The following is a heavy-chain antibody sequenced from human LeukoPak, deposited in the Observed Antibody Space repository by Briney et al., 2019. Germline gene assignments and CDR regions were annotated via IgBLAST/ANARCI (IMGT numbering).Heavy chain of an antibody. CDR1: GGSFSGYY. J-gene: IGHJ5*02. CDR2: INHSGST. D-gene: IGHD2-2*01. V-gene: IGHV4-34*01. Sequence: SETLSLTCAVYGGSFSGYYWSWIRQPPGKGLEWIGEINHSGSTNYNPSPKSRVTISVDTSKNQFSLKLSSVTAADTAVYYCARGLRYCSSTSCYAGRWFDPWGQGTLVTVSS. CDR3: ARGLRYCSSTSCYAGRWFDP.